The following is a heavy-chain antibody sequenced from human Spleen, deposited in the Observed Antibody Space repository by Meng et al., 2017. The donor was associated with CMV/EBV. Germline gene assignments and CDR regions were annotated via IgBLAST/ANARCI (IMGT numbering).Heavy chain of an antibody. V-gene: IGHV3-30-3*01. CDR2: ISYDGSNK. CDR3: ASITFGGVIVRDYFEY. J-gene: IGHJ4*02. D-gene: IGHD3-16*02. Sequence: QVQLVESGGGVVQSGRSRRLSCAASGFTFSSYAMHWVRQAPGKGLEWVAVISYDGSNKYYTDSVKGRFTISRDNSKNTLYLQMNSLRAEDTAVYYCASITFGGVIVRDYFEYWGQGTRSPSTQ. CDR1: GFTFSSYA.